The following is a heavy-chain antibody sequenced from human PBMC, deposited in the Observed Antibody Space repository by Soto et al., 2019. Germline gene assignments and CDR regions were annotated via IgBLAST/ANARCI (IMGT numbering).Heavy chain of an antibody. CDR3: VKVSTFYDILTGYYSTNFFDP. J-gene: IGHJ5*02. CDR2: ISSDGDIT. CDR1: GFTFSEYS. D-gene: IGHD3-9*01. V-gene: IGHV3-64D*06. Sequence: GGSLRLSCSASGFTFSEYSMHWVRQAPGKGLQYVSTISSDGDITYYADSVKGRFTISRDNSKNTLYLQMNSLRPEDTAVYYCVKVSTFYDILTGYYSTNFFDPWGQGTLVTVSS.